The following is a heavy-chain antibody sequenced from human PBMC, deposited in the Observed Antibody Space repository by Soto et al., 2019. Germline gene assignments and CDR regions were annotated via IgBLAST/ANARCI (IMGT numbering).Heavy chain of an antibody. CDR2: MNPNSGNT. CDR1: GYTFTSYD. CDR3: TRGSPGSSSLLASYYYGMDV. Sequence: GASVKVSCKASGYTFTSYDINWVRQATGQGLEWMGWMNPNSGNTGYAQKFQGRVTMTRNTSISTAYMELSSLRSEDTAVYYCTRGSPGSSSLLASYYYGMDVWGQGTTVTVSS. J-gene: IGHJ6*02. D-gene: IGHD3-10*01. V-gene: IGHV1-8*01.